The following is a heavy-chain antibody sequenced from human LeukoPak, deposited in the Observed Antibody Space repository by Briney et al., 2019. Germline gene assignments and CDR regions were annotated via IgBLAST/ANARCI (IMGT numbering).Heavy chain of an antibody. J-gene: IGHJ4*02. CDR1: GYTFTSYD. CDR2: MNPNSGNT. CDR3: ARGGYYGSGSYYLFDY. V-gene: IGHV1-8*03. D-gene: IGHD3-10*01. Sequence: ASVKVSCKASGYTFTSYDINWVRQATGQGLEWMGWMNPNSGNTGYAQKFQGRVTITRSTSISTAYMELSSLRSEDTAVYYCARGGYYGSGSYYLFDYWGQGTLVTVSS.